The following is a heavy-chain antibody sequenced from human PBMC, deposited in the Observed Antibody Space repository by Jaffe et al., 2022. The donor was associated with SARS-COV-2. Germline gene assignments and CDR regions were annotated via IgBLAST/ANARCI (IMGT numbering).Heavy chain of an antibody. CDR1: GGSISSSSYY. Sequence: QLQLQESGPGLVKPSETLSLTCTVSGGSISSSSYYWGWIRQPPGKGLEWIGSIYYSGSTYYNPSLKSRVTISVDTSKNQFSLKLSSVTAADTAVYYCARRLGWLQSEGWFDPWGQGTLVTVSS. CDR2: IYYSGST. V-gene: IGHV4-39*01. J-gene: IGHJ5*02. D-gene: IGHD5-12*01. CDR3: ARRLGWLQSEGWFDP.